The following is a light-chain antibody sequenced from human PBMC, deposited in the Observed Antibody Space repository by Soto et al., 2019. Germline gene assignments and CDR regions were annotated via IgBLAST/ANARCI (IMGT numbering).Light chain of an antibody. CDR1: SSDVGAYNY. V-gene: IGLV2-14*03. CDR2: DVT. CDR3: SSYLSSRTYV. J-gene: IGLJ1*01. Sequence: QSVLTQPASVSGSPGQSITVSCTGSSSDVGAYNYVSWYQQHPGKAPKLIIYDVTNRPSGISSRFSGAKSGNTASLTISGLQAEDEADYYCSSYLSSRTYVFGTGTKLTV.